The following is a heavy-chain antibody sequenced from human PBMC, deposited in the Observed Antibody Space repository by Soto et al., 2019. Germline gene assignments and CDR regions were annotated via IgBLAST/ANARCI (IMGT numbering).Heavy chain of an antibody. V-gene: IGHV1-69*13. D-gene: IGHD5-12*01. J-gene: IGHJ6*02. CDR3: ARRSYNVDRVVTAHAAYGIDF. Sequence: GXSVKASFKASRGTFISYAISWVRQAPGQGLEWMGAIIPILGTANYAQNFQGRVTITADESTSTAYMELSSVRSEDAGVYYCARRSYNVDRVVTAHAAYGIDFWGQGTTVTVSS. CDR2: IIPILGTA. CDR1: RGTFISYA.